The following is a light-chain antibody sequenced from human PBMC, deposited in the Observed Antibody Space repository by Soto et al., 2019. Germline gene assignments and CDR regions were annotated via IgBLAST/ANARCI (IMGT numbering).Light chain of an antibody. CDR3: QSYDSSRSGW. J-gene: IGLJ3*02. CDR1: SSNIGAGYD. V-gene: IGLV1-40*01. CDR2: GNS. Sequence: QSVLTQPPSVSGAPGQRVTISCTGSSSNIGAGYDVHWYQQLPGTAPKLLIYGNSNRPSGVPDRFSGSKSGTSASLAITGLQAEDEADYYCQSYDSSRSGWFGGGTKLTVL.